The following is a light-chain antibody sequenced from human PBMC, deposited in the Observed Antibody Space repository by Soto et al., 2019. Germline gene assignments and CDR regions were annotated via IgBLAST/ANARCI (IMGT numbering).Light chain of an antibody. CDR1: SSDVGVYNY. CDR2: DVS. CDR3: CSYAGSPWV. V-gene: IGLV2-11*01. J-gene: IGLJ3*02. Sequence: QSALTQPRSVSGSPGQSVTISCTGTSSDVGVYNYVSWYQQHPGKAPKLMIYDVSIRTSGVPDRFSGSKSGNTASLTIPGLQAEDDAEYYCCSYAGSPWVFGGGTKLTVL.